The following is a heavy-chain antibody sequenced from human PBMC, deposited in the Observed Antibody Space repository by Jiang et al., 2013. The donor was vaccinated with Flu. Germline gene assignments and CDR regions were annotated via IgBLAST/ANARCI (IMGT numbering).Heavy chain of an antibody. Sequence: SGAEVKMPGASVKVSCKVSGSRLSGLVMHWVRQAPGKGLEWMGGFDPEEDETIYAQRVQGRVTMTEDTSTNTAYMDLRNLRYEDTAVYYCTTGSVGTTGLFDFWGQGTLVTVSP. CDR3: TTGSVGTTGLFDF. CDR2: FDPEEDET. CDR1: GSRLSGLV. V-gene: IGHV1-24*01. D-gene: IGHD1-1*01. J-gene: IGHJ4*02.